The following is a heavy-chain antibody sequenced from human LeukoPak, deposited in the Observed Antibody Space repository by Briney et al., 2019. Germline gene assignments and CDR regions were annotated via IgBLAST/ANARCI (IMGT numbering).Heavy chain of an antibody. CDR2: IRSAVETT. J-gene: IGHJ5*02. D-gene: IGHD2-2*01. V-gene: IGHV3-23*01. CDR3: AKQVVVPAAIWFDP. Sequence: GGSLRLSCAASGFTMSHYGVSWVRQAPGKGLEWISGIRSAVETTHYADSVKGRFTISRDNSKNTLYLQMNSLRAEDTAVYYCAKQVVVPAAIWFDPWGQGTLVTVSS. CDR1: GFTMSHYG.